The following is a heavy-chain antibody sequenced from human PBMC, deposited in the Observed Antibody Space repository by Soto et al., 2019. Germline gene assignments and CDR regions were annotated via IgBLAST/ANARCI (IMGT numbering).Heavy chain of an antibody. CDR3: ARIECSGTTPYRRRGYLDY. D-gene: IGHD2-2*01. V-gene: IGHV3-21*01. CDR2: ISGDSNYK. Sequence: EVQLVESGGGLVEPGGSLRLPCAASGFSLFAYTMDWVRQAPGKGLEWVSSISGDSNYKYYADSVKGRFTISRDNAKNSLYLQMNSLSAEDTAVYYCARIECSGTTPYRRRGYLDYWGQGTLVTVPS. J-gene: IGHJ4*02. CDR1: GFSLFAYT.